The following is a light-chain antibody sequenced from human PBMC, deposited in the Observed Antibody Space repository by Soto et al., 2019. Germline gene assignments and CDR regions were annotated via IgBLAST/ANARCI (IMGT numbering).Light chain of an antibody. CDR2: DAS. J-gene: IGKJ4*01. CDR1: QSVSTY. CDR3: LQRSTWPLT. V-gene: IGKV3-11*01. Sequence: EIELTQSPVTLSLSPGERATLSCRASQSVSTYLAWYQQQPGQAPRLLIYDASNRATGIPARFSGRGSGTDFTLTISSLEPEDFAVYYCLQRSTWPLTFGGGTKVEIK.